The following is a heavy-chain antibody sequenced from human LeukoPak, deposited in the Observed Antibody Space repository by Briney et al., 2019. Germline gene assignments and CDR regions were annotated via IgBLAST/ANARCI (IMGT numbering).Heavy chain of an antibody. D-gene: IGHD1-1*01. Sequence: SETLSLTCTVSGYSISSGHYWGWIRQPPGKGVEWIASIYEGETTYYNPSLKGRLTISVDTSRNQFSLKLSSVTAADTAVHYCASNWSDFDYWGPGTLVTVSS. CDR1: GYSISSGHY. V-gene: IGHV4-38-2*02. J-gene: IGHJ4*02. CDR2: IYEGETT. CDR3: ASNWSDFDY.